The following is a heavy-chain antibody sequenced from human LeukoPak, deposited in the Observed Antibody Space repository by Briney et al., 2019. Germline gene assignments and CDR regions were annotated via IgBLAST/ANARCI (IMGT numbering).Heavy chain of an antibody. CDR2: TSGSGSSP. Sequence: GGSLRLSCAASGFTFSSYGMNWVRQAPGKGLEWVSATSGSGSSPNYSGSVKGRFTISRDNSKNTLYLQMNSLRAEDTAVYYCAKTTGGNAYDYIDYWGQGTLVTVSS. CDR3: AKTTGGNAYDYIDY. J-gene: IGHJ4*02. D-gene: IGHD5-12*01. V-gene: IGHV3-23*01. CDR1: GFTFSSYG.